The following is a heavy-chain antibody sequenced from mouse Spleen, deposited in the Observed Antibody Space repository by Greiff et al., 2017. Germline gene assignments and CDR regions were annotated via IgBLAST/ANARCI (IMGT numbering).Heavy chain of an antibody. CDR1: GYTFTSYW. Sequence: QVQLKQSGAELVKPGASVKLSCKASGYTFTSYWMHWVKQRPGRGLEWIGRIDPNSGGTKYNEKFKSKATLTVDKPSSTAYMQLSSLTSEDSAVYYCARSGGGYYVRSWFAYWGQGTLVTVSA. J-gene: IGHJ3*01. V-gene: IGHV1-72*01. CDR2: IDPNSGGT. CDR3: ARSGGGYYVRSWFAY. D-gene: IGHD2-3*01.